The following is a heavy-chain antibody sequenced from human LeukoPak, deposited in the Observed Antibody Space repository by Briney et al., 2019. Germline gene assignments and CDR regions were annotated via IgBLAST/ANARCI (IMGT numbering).Heavy chain of an antibody. Sequence: SETLSLTCTVSGGSISSYYWSWLRQPPGKGLEWIGYIYYSGSTNYNPSLKSRVTISVDTSKNQFSLKLSSVTAADTVVYYCARASGQWLPPVYWGQGTLVTVSS. CDR1: GGSISSYY. CDR2: IYYSGST. D-gene: IGHD6-19*01. CDR3: ARASGQWLPPVY. J-gene: IGHJ4*02. V-gene: IGHV4-59*01.